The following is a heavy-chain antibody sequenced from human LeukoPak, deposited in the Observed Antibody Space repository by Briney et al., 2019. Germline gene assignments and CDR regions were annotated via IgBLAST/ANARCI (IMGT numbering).Heavy chain of an antibody. CDR1: GFTFSNYA. J-gene: IGHJ4*02. V-gene: IGHV3-23*01. D-gene: IGHD2-21*01. CDR3: AKDVKAWPRVALD. Sequence: PGGSLRLSCAASGFTFSNYAMSWVRQAPGKGLEWVSAISGNGDITYYTDSVKGRFTISRDNSKNTLYLQMNSLRAEDTAVYYCAKDVKAWPRVALDWGQGTLVTVSS. CDR2: ISGNGDIT.